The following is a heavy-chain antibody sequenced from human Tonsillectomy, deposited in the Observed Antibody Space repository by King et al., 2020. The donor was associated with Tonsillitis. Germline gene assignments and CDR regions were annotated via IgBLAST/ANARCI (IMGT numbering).Heavy chain of an antibody. CDR1: GFSLSTSGMC. J-gene: IGHJ6*02. Sequence: VTLKESGPALVKPTQTLTLTCTFSGFSLSTSGMCVSWIRQPPGKALEWLALIDWDDDKYCSTSLKTRLTISKDTSKNQVVLTMTNMDPVDTATYYCARIRLPHHRIASAGTPYYGMDVWGQGTTVTVSS. D-gene: IGHD6-13*01. CDR2: IDWDDDK. V-gene: IGHV2-70*01. CDR3: ARIRLPHHRIASAGTPYYGMDV.